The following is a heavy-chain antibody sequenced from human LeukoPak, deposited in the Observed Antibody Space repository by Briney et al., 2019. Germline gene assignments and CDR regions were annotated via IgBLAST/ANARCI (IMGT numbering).Heavy chain of an antibody. CDR2: ISGSGVDT. D-gene: IGHD3-3*01. CDR1: GFTFSSYA. V-gene: IGHV3-23*01. CDR3: AKTVGTDDFWRGVLDY. Sequence: GGSLRLSCAASGFTFSSYAMSWVRQAPGKGLEWVSAISGSGVDTYYTDSVKGRFTISRDNSKNRLYVQMNSLRDDDTAVYYCAKTVGTDDFWRGVLDYWGQGTLVTASP. J-gene: IGHJ4*02.